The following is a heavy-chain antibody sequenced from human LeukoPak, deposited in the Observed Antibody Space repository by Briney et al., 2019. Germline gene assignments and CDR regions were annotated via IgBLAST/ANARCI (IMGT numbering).Heavy chain of an antibody. V-gene: IGHV3-21*04. CDR2: ISSSSSYI. D-gene: IGHD3-10*01. CDR1: GFTFSSYS. J-gene: IGHJ5*02. Sequence: PGGSLRLSCAASGFTFSSYSMNWVRQAPGKGLEWVSSISSSSSYIYYADSVKGRFTISRDNAKNSLYLQMNSLRAEDTAVYYCAKLNYYGSGKPNSNPGTWGQGTLVTVSS. CDR3: AKLNYYGSGKPNSNPGT.